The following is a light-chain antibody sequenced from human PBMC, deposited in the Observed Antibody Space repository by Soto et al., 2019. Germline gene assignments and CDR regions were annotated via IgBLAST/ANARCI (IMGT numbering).Light chain of an antibody. CDR3: QQYDNLRYT. CDR2: DAS. Sequence: DIQMTQSPSSLSASVGDRVTITCQASQDISNYLNWYQQKPGKAPKRLIYDASNLETGVPSRFSGSGSGTDFTFTISSLQPEDIATYYCQQYDNLRYTFGQGTKLEIK. V-gene: IGKV1-33*01. J-gene: IGKJ2*01. CDR1: QDISNY.